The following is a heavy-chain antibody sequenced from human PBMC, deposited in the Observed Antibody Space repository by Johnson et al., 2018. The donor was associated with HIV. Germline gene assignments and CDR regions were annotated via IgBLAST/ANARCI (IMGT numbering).Heavy chain of an antibody. Sequence: QVQLVESGGGLVKPGGSLRLSCAASGFTFSDYYMSWIRQTPGKGLEWVSYISSSGGTIYYADSVKGRFSISRDNAKNSLYLQMNSLKTEDTAVYYCSVYFGTAFDFWGQGTMVTVSS. CDR1: GFTFSDYY. V-gene: IGHV3-11*01. CDR3: SVYFGTAFDF. D-gene: IGHD6-25*01. CDR2: ISSSGGTI. J-gene: IGHJ3*01.